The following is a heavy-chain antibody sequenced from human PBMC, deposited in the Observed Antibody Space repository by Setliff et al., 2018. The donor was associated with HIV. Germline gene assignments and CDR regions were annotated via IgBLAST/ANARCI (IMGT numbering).Heavy chain of an antibody. Sequence: ASVKVSCKASGYTFTSYYMQWVRQAPGQGLEWMGIINPSGGSTNYAQKFQGRVTMTRDTSTSTVYMELSSLRSEDTAVYYCARDAYNFWSAYYKAGFDPWGQGTLVTVS. D-gene: IGHD3-3*01. V-gene: IGHV1-46*01. J-gene: IGHJ5*02. CDR1: GYTFTSYY. CDR3: ARDAYNFWSAYYKAGFDP. CDR2: INPSGGST.